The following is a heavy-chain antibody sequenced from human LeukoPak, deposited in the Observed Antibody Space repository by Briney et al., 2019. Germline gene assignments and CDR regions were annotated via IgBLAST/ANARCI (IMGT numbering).Heavy chain of an antibody. CDR3: ARHYGDYDDAFDI. V-gene: IGHV4-31*03. CDR1: GGSISSGGYY. CDR2: IYYSGST. Sequence: PSETLSLTCTVSGGSISSGGYYCSWIRQHPGKGLEWLGYIYYSGSTYYNPSLKSRVTISVDTSKNQFSLKLSSVAAADTAVYYCARHYGDYDDAFDIWGQGTMVTVSS. D-gene: IGHD4-17*01. J-gene: IGHJ3*02.